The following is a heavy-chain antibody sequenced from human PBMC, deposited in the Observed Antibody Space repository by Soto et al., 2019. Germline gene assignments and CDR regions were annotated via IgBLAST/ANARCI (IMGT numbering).Heavy chain of an antibody. Sequence: ASVKVSCKASGGTFSSYAISWVRQAPGQGLEWMGGIIPIFGTANYAQKFQGRVTITADESTSTAYMELSSLRSEDTAVYYCASGNSSSPRPFDYWGQGTLVTVSS. D-gene: IGHD6-6*01. CDR3: ASGNSSSPRPFDY. J-gene: IGHJ4*02. CDR2: IIPIFGTA. CDR1: GGTFSSYA. V-gene: IGHV1-69*13.